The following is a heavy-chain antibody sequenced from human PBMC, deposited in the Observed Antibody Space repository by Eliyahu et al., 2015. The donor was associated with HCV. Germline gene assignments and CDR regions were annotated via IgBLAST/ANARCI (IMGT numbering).Heavy chain of an antibody. D-gene: IGHD1-26*01. CDR1: GFTFSSFS. Sequence: EVQLVESGGGLVQPGGSLRLSCVASGFTFSSFSMHWVRQAPGKGLEWVSYISSSLSTIYYADSVKGRFTISRDNAKNSLYLQMNSLRVEDTAVYYCATLGVGVTWTYWGQGTLVTVSS. CDR3: ATLGVGVTWTY. CDR2: ISSSLSTI. V-gene: IGHV3-48*01. J-gene: IGHJ4*02.